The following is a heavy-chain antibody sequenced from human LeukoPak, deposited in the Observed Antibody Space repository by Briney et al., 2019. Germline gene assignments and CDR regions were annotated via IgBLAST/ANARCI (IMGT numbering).Heavy chain of an antibody. CDR2: IYTSGST. CDR1: GGSISSYY. J-gene: IGHJ4*02. Sequence: SETLSLTCTVSGGSISSYYWSWIRQPAGKGLEWIGRIYTSGSTNYNPSLKSRVTMSVDTSKNQFSLKLSPVTAADTAVYYCARRPYCSSTSCYGGFDYWGQGTLVTVSS. CDR3: ARRPYCSSTSCYGGFDY. D-gene: IGHD2-2*01. V-gene: IGHV4-4*07.